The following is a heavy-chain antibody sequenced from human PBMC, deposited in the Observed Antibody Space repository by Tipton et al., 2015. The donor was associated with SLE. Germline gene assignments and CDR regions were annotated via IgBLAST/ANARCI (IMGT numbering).Heavy chain of an antibody. J-gene: IGHJ6*03. CDR3: ARVTAFGGSHYMDV. CDR1: GGSISSGYY. V-gene: IGHV4-38-2*02. D-gene: IGHD3-3*01. Sequence: TLSLTCTVSGGSISSGYYWGWIRQPPGKGLEWIGSIYHSGDTIYNPSLKSRVTISIDTSKNQFSLKLSSVSALDTAVYYCARVTAFGGSHYMDVWGKGTTVTVS. CDR2: IYHSGDT.